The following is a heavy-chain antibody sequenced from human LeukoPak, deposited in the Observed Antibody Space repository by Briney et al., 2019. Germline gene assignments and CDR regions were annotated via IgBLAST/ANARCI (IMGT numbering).Heavy chain of an antibody. V-gene: IGHV4-38-2*02. CDR3: ARVVASTSIDS. J-gene: IGHJ4*02. CDR1: GYSIISDYF. Sequence: PSETLSLTCIVSGYSIISDYFWGWVRQPPGKGPEWIGSIFHSGDVYYNPSLKSRGTLSVDPSKNRFSLKVTSVTASDTAIYYCARVVASTSIDSWGQGTLVTVSS. D-gene: IGHD2-15*01. CDR2: IFHSGDV.